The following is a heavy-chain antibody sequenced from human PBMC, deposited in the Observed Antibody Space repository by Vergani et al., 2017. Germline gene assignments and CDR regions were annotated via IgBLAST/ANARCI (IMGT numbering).Heavy chain of an antibody. CDR2: ISSSGSTI. J-gene: IGHJ3*02. CDR1: GFTFSSYS. Sequence: EVQLVESGGGLVKPGGSLRLSCAASGFTFSSYSMNWVRQAPGKGLEWVSSISSSGSTIYYADSVKGRFTISRDNAKNSLYLQMNSLRAEDTAVYYCARGRRGYYSDAFDIWGQGTMVTVSS. D-gene: IGHD3-22*01. CDR3: ARGRRGYYSDAFDI. V-gene: IGHV3-21*01.